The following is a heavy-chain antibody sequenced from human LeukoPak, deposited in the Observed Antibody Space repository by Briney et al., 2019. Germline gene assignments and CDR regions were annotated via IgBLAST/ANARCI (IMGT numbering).Heavy chain of an antibody. CDR2: ISSSGSTI. J-gene: IGHJ4*02. CDR1: GFTFSSYE. D-gene: IGHD3-22*01. V-gene: IGHV3-48*03. Sequence: PGGSLRLSCAASGFTFSSYEMNWVRQAPGKGLEWVSYISSSGSTIYYADSVKGRFTISRDNAKNSLYLQMNSLRAEDTAVYYCARNHDSSGYADAPGYFDYWGQGTLVTVSS. CDR3: ARNHDSSGYADAPGYFDY.